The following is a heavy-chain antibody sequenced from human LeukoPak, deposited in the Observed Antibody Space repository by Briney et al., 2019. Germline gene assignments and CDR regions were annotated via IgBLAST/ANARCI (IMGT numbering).Heavy chain of an antibody. V-gene: IGHV3-7*01. D-gene: IGHD3-10*01. CDR3: ARDRVYYYYAMDV. Sequence: GGSLRLSCAASGFTFSSYWMSWVRQAPGKGLEWVANIKQDGSEKYYVDSVKGRFTISRDNAKNSLYLQMNSLRAEDTAVYYCARDRVYYYYAMDVWGQGTTVTVSS. CDR2: IKQDGSEK. J-gene: IGHJ6*02. CDR1: GFTFSSYW.